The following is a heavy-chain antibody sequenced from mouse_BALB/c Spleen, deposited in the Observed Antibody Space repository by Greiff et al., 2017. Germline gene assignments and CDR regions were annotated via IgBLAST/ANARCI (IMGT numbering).Heavy chain of an antibody. Sequence: VVAPSQSLSITCTVSGFSLTSYGVHWVRQPPGKGLEWLVVIWSDGSTTYNSALKSRLSISKDNSKSQVFLKMNSLQTDDTAMYYCARTMITGYYYAMDYWGQGTSVTVSS. CDR2: IWSDGST. J-gene: IGHJ4*01. D-gene: IGHD2-4*01. CDR1: GFSLTSYG. CDR3: ARTMITGYYYAMDY. V-gene: IGHV2-6-2*01.